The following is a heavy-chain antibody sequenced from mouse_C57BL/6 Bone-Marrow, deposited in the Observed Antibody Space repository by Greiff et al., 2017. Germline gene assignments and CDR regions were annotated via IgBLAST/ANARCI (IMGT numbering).Heavy chain of an antibody. Sequence: VQLKQSGAELVRPGASVKLSCTASGFNIKDDYMHWVKQRPEQGLEWIGWIDPENGDTEYAPKFQGKATITADTSSNTAYLQLSSLTSEDTAVYYCTITTVVSYFDYWGQGTTLTVSS. V-gene: IGHV14-4*01. CDR2: IDPENGDT. J-gene: IGHJ2*01. CDR1: GFNIKDDY. D-gene: IGHD1-1*01. CDR3: TITTVVSYFDY.